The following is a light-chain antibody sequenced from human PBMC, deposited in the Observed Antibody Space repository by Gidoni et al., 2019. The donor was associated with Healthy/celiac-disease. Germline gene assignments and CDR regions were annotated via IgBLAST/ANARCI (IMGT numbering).Light chain of an antibody. J-gene: IGLJ3*02. CDR2: EVS. CDR1: SSDVGGYND. V-gene: IGLV2-14*01. Sequence: QSALTQPASVSGSPGQSITISCSGTSSDVGGYNDVSWYQQHPGKATKLMIYEVSNRPSGVSNRFSGSKSGNTASLTISGLQAEDEADYYCSSYTSSSTPWVFGGGTKLTVL. CDR3: SSYTSSSTPWV.